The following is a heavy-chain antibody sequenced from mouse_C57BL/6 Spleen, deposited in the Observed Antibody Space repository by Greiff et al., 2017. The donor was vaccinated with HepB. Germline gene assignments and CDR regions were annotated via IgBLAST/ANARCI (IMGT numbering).Heavy chain of an antibody. CDR1: GFNIKDDY. Sequence: EVQLQQSGAELVRPGASVKLSCTASGFNIKDDYMHWVKQRPEQGLEWIGWIDPENGDTEYASKFQGKATITADTSSNTASLQLSSLTSEDTAVYCGTTLTGTGAYWGQGTLVTVSA. CDR2: IDPENGDT. D-gene: IGHD3-3*01. CDR3: TTLTGTGAY. V-gene: IGHV14-4*01. J-gene: IGHJ3*01.